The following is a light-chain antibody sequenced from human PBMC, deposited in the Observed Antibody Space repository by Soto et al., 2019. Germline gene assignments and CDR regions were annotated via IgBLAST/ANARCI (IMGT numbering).Light chain of an antibody. V-gene: IGLV2-11*01. Sequence: QSALTQPRSVSGSPGQSVTISCTGSYSDAGTFYFVSWYQQYPGKGPKLIIFDVTERPSGVPDRFSGSKSGNTASLTISGLQAEDEADYYCCSYAGSYNYIFGSGTKVTVL. J-gene: IGLJ1*01. CDR2: DVT. CDR3: CSYAGSYNYI. CDR1: YSDAGTFYF.